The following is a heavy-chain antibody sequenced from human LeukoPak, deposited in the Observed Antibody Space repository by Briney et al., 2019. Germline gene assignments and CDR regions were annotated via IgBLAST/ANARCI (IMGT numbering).Heavy chain of an antibody. CDR2: ISGNGGTT. CDR3: ARDALPARLSYSGSYFNGYYFDY. V-gene: IGHV3-23*01. J-gene: IGHJ4*02. Sequence: GGSQRLSCAASGFTFSSHPMSWVRQAPGRGLEWVSAISGNGGTTYYADSVKGRFAISRDNSKNTLYLQMNSLRAEDTAVYYCARDALPARLSYSGSYFNGYYFDYWGQGTLVTVSS. CDR1: GFTFSSHP. D-gene: IGHD1-26*01.